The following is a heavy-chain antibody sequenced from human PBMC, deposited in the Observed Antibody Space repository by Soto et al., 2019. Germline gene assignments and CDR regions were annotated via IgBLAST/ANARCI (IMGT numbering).Heavy chain of an antibody. D-gene: IGHD6-19*01. CDR3: ARQDGSALYYFDY. CDR2: IYPGDSDT. J-gene: IGHJ4*02. CDR1: GYTFTSYW. Sequence: GESLKISCKGSGYTFTSYWIAWVRQMPGQGLEWMGIIYPGDSDTRYSPSFQGQVSISADKSISTAYLQWSSLKASDTAMYYCARQDGSALYYFDYWGQGTLVTVSS. V-gene: IGHV5-51*01.